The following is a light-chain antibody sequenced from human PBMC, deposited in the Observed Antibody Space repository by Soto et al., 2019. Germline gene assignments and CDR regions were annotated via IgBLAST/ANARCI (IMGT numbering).Light chain of an antibody. V-gene: IGKV1-5*01. Sequence: DLQMTQSPSTLSASVGDRITITCRASQSVSRRLAWYQQKPGKAPKLLIYDASRLESGVPSRFSGRRSGTEFTLTISSLQPDDCATYYCHTYNSYSLHTFGQGTKLEIK. CDR3: HTYNSYSLHT. CDR1: QSVSRR. J-gene: IGKJ2*01. CDR2: DAS.